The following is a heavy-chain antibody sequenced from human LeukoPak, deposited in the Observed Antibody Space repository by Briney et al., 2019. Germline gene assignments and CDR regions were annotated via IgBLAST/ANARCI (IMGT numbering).Heavy chain of an antibody. CDR1: GFTFSNFW. D-gene: IGHD3-9*01. Sequence: GGSLRLSCAASGFTFSNFWMSWVRQAPGKGLEWVSTISGSGGSTYYADSVKGRFTISRDNSKNTLYLQMNSLRAEDTAVYHCAKDLRLRYFTYWGQGTLVTVSS. CDR2: ISGSGGST. V-gene: IGHV3-23*01. J-gene: IGHJ4*02. CDR3: AKDLRLRYFTY.